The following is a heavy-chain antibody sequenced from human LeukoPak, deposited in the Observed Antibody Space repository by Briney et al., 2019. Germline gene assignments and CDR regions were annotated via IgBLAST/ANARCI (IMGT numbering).Heavy chain of an antibody. V-gene: IGHV6-1*01. CDR1: GDSVSSNSAA. CDR2: TYYRSKYYF. D-gene: IGHD3-10*01. Sequence: SQTLSLTCAISGDSVSSNSAAWNWIRQSPSRGLEWLGRTYYRSKYYFDYAVSVKSRITINPDTSKNQFSLQLNSVTPDDTALYYCARGGLVRGSLNSLTGFDIWGQGTMVTVSS. J-gene: IGHJ3*02. CDR3: ARGGLVRGSLNSLTGFDI.